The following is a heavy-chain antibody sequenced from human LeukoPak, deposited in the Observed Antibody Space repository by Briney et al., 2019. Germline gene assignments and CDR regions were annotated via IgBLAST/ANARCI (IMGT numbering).Heavy chain of an antibody. D-gene: IGHD2-2*01. V-gene: IGHV1-18*01. CDR3: ARDAPYIVVVPARHAKKPVWFGEGDY. CDR2: ISAYNGNT. Sequence: TTGGSLRLSCAASGFTFSGYGMHWVRQAPGQGLEWMGWISAYNGNTNYAQKLQGRVTMTTDTSTSTAYMELRSLRSDDTAVYYCARDAPYIVVVPARHAKKPVWFGEGDYWGQGTLVTVSS. CDR1: GFTFSGYG. J-gene: IGHJ4*02.